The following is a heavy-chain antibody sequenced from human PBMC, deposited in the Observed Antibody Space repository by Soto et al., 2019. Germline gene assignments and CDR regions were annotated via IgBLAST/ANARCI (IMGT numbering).Heavy chain of an antibody. CDR1: GGSISSYY. J-gene: IGHJ4*02. V-gene: IGHV4-59*01. Sequence: PSETLSLTCTVSGGSISSYYWSWIRQPPGKGLEWIGYIYYSGSTNYNPSLKSRVTISVDTSKNQFSLKLSSVTAADTAVYYCARVAYGEYGPVVDYWGQGTLVTVSS. D-gene: IGHD4-17*01. CDR3: ARVAYGEYGPVVDY. CDR2: IYYSGST.